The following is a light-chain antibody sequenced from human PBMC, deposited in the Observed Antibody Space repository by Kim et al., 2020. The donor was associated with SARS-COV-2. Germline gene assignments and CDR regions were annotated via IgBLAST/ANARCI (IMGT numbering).Light chain of an antibody. CDR3: MQALQSPLYT. V-gene: IGKV2-28*01. CDR1: QSLLHSNGYSY. Sequence: PASISCRSSQSLLHSNGYSYLDWYLQKPGQSPQLLIYLSSNRASGVPDRFSGSGSGTDFTLKISRVEAEDVGVYYCMQALQSPLYTFGQGTKLEI. J-gene: IGKJ2*01. CDR2: LSS.